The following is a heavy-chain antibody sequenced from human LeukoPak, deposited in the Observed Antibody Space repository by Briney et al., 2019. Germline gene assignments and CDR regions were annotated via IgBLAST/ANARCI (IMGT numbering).Heavy chain of an antibody. CDR2: MNQDGSAK. CDR1: GFTFSDSW. J-gene: IGHJ6*02. CDR3: ATYTHWVAGDV. Sequence: GGSLRLSCAASGFTFSDSWMSWVRQAPGKGLEWVANMNQDGSAKGYVDSVKGRFTISRDNARNSLYLQMSSLRPEDTAVYYCATYTHWVAGDVWGRGTTVTVSS. D-gene: IGHD3-16*01. V-gene: IGHV3-7*01.